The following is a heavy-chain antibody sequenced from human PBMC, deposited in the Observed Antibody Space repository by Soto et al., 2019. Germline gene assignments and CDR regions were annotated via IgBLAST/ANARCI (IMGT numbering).Heavy chain of an antibody. Sequence: GASVKVSCKASGYTFTSYYMHWVRQAPGQGLEWMGIINPSGGSTSYAQKFQGRVTMTRDTSTSTVYMELSSLRSEDTAVYYCARERPTYCSSTSCDTRGDAFDIWGQGTMVTVSS. J-gene: IGHJ3*02. D-gene: IGHD2-2*02. CDR2: INPSGGST. CDR3: ARERPTYCSSTSCDTRGDAFDI. CDR1: GYTFTSYY. V-gene: IGHV1-46*01.